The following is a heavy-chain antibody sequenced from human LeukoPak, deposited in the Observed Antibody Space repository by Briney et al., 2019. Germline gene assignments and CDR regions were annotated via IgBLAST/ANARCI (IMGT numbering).Heavy chain of an antibody. D-gene: IGHD6-13*01. J-gene: IGHJ4*02. CDR3: ARGVAAAGIDY. Sequence: SETLSLTCTVSCGSISSYYWSWIRQPPGKGLEGIGYIYYSGSTNYNPSLKSRVTISVDTSKNQFSLKLSSVTAADTAVYYCARGVAAAGIDYWGQGTLVTVSS. CDR2: IYYSGST. CDR1: CGSISSYY. V-gene: IGHV4-59*01.